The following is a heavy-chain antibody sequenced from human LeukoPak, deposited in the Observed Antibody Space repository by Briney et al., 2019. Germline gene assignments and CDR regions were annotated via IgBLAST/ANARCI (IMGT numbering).Heavy chain of an antibody. Sequence: PGGSLRLSCAASGFTFSTYAMNWVRQAPGKGLEWVSSISGTGGRTNYADSVKGRFTISRDNSKNTVNLQMNGLRAEDTAVYYCAKDQGYWGQGTLVTVSS. CDR1: GFTFSTYA. CDR3: AKDQGY. V-gene: IGHV3-23*01. J-gene: IGHJ4*02. CDR2: ISGTGGRT.